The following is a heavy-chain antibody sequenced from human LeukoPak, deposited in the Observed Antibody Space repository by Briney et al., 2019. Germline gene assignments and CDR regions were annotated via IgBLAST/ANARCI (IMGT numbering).Heavy chain of an antibody. CDR3: TRLCGNRSTSCQAWFDP. CDR2: IRSKANSYAT. J-gene: IGHJ5*02. D-gene: IGHD2-2*01. Sequence: TGGSLKLSCAASGFTFSGSAMHWVLQASGKGLEWVGRIRSKANSYATAYAASVKGRFTISRDDSKNTAYLQTNSLKTEDTAVYYCTRLCGNRSTSCQAWFDPWGQGTLVTVSS. CDR1: GFTFSGSA. V-gene: IGHV3-73*01.